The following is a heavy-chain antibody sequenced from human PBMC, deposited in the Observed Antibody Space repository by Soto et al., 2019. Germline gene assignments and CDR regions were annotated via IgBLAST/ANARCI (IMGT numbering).Heavy chain of an antibody. CDR3: AARIRNSSSWYYFDY. V-gene: IGHV1-69*01. CDR2: IIPIFGTA. Sequence: QVQLVQSGAEVKKPGSSVKVSCKASGGTFSSYAISWVRQAPGQGLEWMGGIIPIFGTANYAQKFQGRVTITADQSTSTANMELSSLRSKDTGVYYCAARIRNSSSWYYFDYWCQGTLVTVSS. D-gene: IGHD6-13*01. J-gene: IGHJ4*02. CDR1: GGTFSSYA.